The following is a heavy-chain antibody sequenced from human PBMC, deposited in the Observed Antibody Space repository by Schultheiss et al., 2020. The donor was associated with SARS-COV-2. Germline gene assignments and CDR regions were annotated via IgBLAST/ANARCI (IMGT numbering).Heavy chain of an antibody. CDR1: GFTFTSYA. Sequence: GESLKISCVTSGFTFTSYALHWVRQAPGKGLEWVAVISHDGTNKYYADSVKGRFTISRDISESLLYLQMSSLRTEDTAVYYCARGGPWNYYHYGIDVWGQGTTVTVSS. CDR3: ARGGPWNYYHYGIDV. J-gene: IGHJ6*02. CDR2: ISHDGTNK. V-gene: IGHV3-30*04. D-gene: IGHD1-1*01.